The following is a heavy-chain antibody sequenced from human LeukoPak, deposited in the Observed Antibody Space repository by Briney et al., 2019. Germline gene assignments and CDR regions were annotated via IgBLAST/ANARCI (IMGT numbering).Heavy chain of an antibody. V-gene: IGHV3-53*01. CDR3: ARDTADSSGYHY. CDR1: GFTFSSNY. CDR2: IYSGGST. D-gene: IGHD3-22*01. J-gene: IGHJ4*02. Sequence: PGGSLRLSCAASGFTFSSNYMSWVRQAPGKGLEWVSIIYSGGSTYYADSVKGRFTISRDNSKNTLYLQMNSLRAEDTAVYYCARDTADSSGYHYWGQGTLVTVSS.